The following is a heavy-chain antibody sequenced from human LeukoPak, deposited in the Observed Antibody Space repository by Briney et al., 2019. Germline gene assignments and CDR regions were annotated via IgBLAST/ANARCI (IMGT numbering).Heavy chain of an antibody. CDR1: GFTFSSYG. D-gene: IGHD6-19*01. CDR2: IRYDGSNK. V-gene: IGHV3-30*02. J-gene: IGHJ4*02. Sequence: PGGSLRLSCAASGFTFSSYGMHWVRQAPGKGREWVAFIRYDGSNKYYADSVKGRFTISRDNSKNTLYLQMNSLRAEDTAVYYCAKDGGEGAGARYYFDYWGQGTRVTVSS. CDR3: AKDGGEGAGARYYFDY.